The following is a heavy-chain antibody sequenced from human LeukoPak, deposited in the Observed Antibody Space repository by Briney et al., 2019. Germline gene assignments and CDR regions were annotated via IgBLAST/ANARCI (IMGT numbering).Heavy chain of an antibody. J-gene: IGHJ6*02. CDR3: ASPDLGDYSNSPQGYGMDV. V-gene: IGHV1-69*02. D-gene: IGHD4-11*01. Sequence: SVKVSCKASGGTFSSYTISWVRQAPGQGLEWMRRIIPILGIANYAQKFQGRVTITADKSTSTAYMELSSLRSEDTAVYYCASPDLGDYSNSPQGYGMDVWGQGTTVTVSS. CDR1: GGTFSSYT. CDR2: IIPILGIA.